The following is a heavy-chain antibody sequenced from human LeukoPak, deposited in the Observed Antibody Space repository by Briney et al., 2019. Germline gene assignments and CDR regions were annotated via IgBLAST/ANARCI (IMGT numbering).Heavy chain of an antibody. CDR3: ARGGGYYFDY. Sequence: GGSLRLSCAASAFTFSSYYMSWIRQAPGKGLEWLSYISGSSSHTNYADSVKGRFTISRDNAKKSLYLQMNSLRAEDSAVYYCARGGGYYFDYWGQGTLVTVSS. CDR1: AFTFSSYY. D-gene: IGHD6-13*01. J-gene: IGHJ4*02. V-gene: IGHV3-11*05. CDR2: ISGSSSHT.